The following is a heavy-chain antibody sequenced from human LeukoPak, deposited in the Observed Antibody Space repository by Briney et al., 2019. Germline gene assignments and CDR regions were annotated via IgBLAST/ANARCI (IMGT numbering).Heavy chain of an antibody. Sequence: GALRLSCAASGFTFSSYAMSWVRQGPGKGLEWVANIKPDGSLIYYVDSVKGRFTISRDNAKNSLYLQMNSLRAKDTAVYYCAKWELYSGFYYIDYWGQGTLATVSS. J-gene: IGHJ4*02. D-gene: IGHD1-26*01. CDR1: GFTFSSYA. V-gene: IGHV3-7*03. CDR2: IKPDGSLI. CDR3: AKWELYSGFYYIDY.